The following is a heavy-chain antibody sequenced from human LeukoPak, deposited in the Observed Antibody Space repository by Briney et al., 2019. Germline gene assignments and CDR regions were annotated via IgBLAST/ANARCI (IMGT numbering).Heavy chain of an antibody. CDR2: ISAYNGNT. J-gene: IGHJ4*02. D-gene: IGHD6-13*01. CDR1: GYTFTSYG. CDR3: ARLEEQYSSSWLDY. V-gene: IGHV1-18*01. Sequence: GASVKVSCKASGYTFTSYGISWVRQAPGQGLEWMGWISAYNGNTNYAQKLQGRLTMTTDTSTSTAYMELRSLRSDDTAVYYCARLEEQYSSSWLDYRGQGTLVTVSS.